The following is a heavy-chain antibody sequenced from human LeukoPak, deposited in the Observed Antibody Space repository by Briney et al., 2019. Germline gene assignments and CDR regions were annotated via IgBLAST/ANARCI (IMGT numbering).Heavy chain of an antibody. CDR3: ETRFRSCYFEWWSVN. Sequence: SETLSLTCAVYGGSFSGYYWSWIRQPPGKGLEWIGEINHSGSTNYNPSLKSRVTISVDTSNNQSSLKLSSVTAADTAVYYCETRFRSCYFEWWSVNWGKGT. CDR2: INHSGST. CDR1: GGSFSGYY. J-gene: IGHJ4*02. V-gene: IGHV4-34*01. D-gene: IGHD3-9*01.